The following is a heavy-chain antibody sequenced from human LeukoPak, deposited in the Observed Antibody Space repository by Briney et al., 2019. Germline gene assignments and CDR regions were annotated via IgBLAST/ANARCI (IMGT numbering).Heavy chain of an antibody. J-gene: IGHJ4*02. CDR1: GGSISSGSYY. Sequence: SETLSLTCTVSGGSISSGSYYWGWIRQPPGKGLEWIVNIHSGGGTFNSPSLKSRVIISVDTSKNQFSLKLTSVTAADTAVYYCARDTYLGDWGQGTLVTVSS. CDR3: ARDTYLGD. D-gene: IGHD2-2*02. V-gene: IGHV4-39*02. CDR2: IHSGGGT.